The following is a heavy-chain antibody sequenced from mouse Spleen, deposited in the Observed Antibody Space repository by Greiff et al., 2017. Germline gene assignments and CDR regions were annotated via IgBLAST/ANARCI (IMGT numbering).Heavy chain of an antibody. CDR2: INPSNGGT. CDR3: TRYYRYSAWFAY. V-gene: IGHV1S81*02. Sequence: QVQLKQPGAELVKPGASVKLSCKASGYTFTSYYMYWVKQRPGQGLEWIGGINPSNGGTNFNEKFKSKATLTVDKSSSTAYMQLSSLTSEDSAVYYCTRYYRYSAWFAYWGQGTLVTVSA. CDR1: GYTFTSYY. D-gene: IGHD2-14*01. J-gene: IGHJ3*01.